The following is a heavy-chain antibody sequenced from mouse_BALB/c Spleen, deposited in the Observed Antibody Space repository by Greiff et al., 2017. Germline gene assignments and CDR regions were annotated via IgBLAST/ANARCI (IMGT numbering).Heavy chain of an antibody. V-gene: IGHV1-4*01. CDR3: AREETTMITRGAWFAD. Sequence: QVQLQQSGAELARPGASVKMSCKASGYTFTSYTMHWVKQRPGQGLEWIGYINPSSGYTNYNQKFKDKATLTADKSSSTAYMQLSSLTSEDSAVYYCAREETTMITRGAWFADWGQGTRVTVSA. J-gene: IGHJ3*01. D-gene: IGHD2-4*01. CDR1: GYTFTSYT. CDR2: INPSSGYT.